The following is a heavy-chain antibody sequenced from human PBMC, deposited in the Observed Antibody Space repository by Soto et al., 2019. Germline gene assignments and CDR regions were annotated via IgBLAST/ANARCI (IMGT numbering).Heavy chain of an antibody. CDR3: ARDYGKRDCYGSSIDAFDI. Sequence: SVKVSCKASGGTFSSYSISWVRQASGQGLEWMGGIIPTVGTPNYAQKFQGGVTMTTDESTSTAYMELSSLRTEDTAVYYCARDYGKRDCYGSSIDAFDIWGQGTMVTVSS. J-gene: IGHJ3*02. CDR1: GGTFSSYS. D-gene: IGHD3-22*01. V-gene: IGHV1-69*05. CDR2: IIPTVGTP.